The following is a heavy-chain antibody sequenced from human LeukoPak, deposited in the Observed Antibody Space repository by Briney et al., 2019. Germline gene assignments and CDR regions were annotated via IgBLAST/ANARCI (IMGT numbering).Heavy chain of an antibody. CDR2: IYYTGST. CDR1: GDSIRSYY. CDR3: TSHGSSGHDPLT. D-gene: IGHD5-12*01. V-gene: IGHV4-59*08. J-gene: IGHJ4*01. Sequence: PSETLSLTCTVSGDSIRSYYWNWIRRPPGKGLEWIGYIYYTGSTSYNPSLKRRVTISLDTSKSQFSLRLTSVTAADTAVYYCTSHGSSGHDPLTWGQGTLVTVSS.